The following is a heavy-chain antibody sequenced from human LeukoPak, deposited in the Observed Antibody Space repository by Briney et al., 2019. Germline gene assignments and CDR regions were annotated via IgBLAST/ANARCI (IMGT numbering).Heavy chain of an antibody. Sequence: ASVKVSCKASGYTFTSYYMHWVRQAPGQGLEWMGIINPSGGSTSYAQKFQGRVTMTRDTSTSTVYMELSSLRSDDTAVYYCARASILVPAHDYWGQGTLVTVSS. J-gene: IGHJ4*02. CDR2: INPSGGST. D-gene: IGHD2-2*01. CDR3: ARASILVPAHDY. V-gene: IGHV1-46*01. CDR1: GYTFTSYY.